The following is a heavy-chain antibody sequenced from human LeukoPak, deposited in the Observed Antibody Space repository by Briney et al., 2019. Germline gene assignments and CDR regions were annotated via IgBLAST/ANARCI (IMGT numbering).Heavy chain of an antibody. CDR2: IYPGDSDT. J-gene: IGHJ4*02. CDR1: GYSLTSYW. D-gene: IGHD6-13*01. V-gene: IGHV5-51*01. Sequence: GESLKISCKGSGYSLTSYWIGWVRQMPGKGLEWMGIIYPGDSDTRYSPSFQGQVTISADKSISTAYLQWSSLKASDTAMYYCARRPYIPPYSSSSTYYFDYWGQGTLVTVSS. CDR3: ARRPYIPPYSSSSTYYFDY.